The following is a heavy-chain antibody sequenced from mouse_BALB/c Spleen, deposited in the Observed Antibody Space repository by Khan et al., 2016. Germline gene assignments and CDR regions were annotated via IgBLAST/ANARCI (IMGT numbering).Heavy chain of an antibody. J-gene: IGHJ3*01. CDR1: GFSITGFA. CDR3: ASYYDYDGRFTY. D-gene: IGHD2-4*01. CDR2: TWGDGSI. V-gene: IGHV2-6-7*01. Sequence: QVQLKQSGPGLVAPSQSLSITCTVPGFSITGFAVNWVRQPPGKGLEWLGVTWGDGSIDYESALKSRLSIRQDNPKRQVYLKMNSLQTDDTARYYCASYYDYDGRFTYWGQGTLVTVSA.